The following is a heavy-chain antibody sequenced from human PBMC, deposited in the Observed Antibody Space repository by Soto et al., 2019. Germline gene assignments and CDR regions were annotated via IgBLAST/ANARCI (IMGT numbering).Heavy chain of an antibody. V-gene: IGHV3-30-3*01. CDR3: ARDPMWIQLPETNTNWFDP. CDR2: ISYDGSNK. CDR1: GFTFSSYA. Sequence: GGSLRLSCAASGFTFSSYAMHWVRQAPGKGLEWVAVISYDGSNKYYADSVKGRFTISRDNSKNTLYLQMNSLRAEDTAVYYCARDPMWIQLPETNTNWFDPWGQGTLVTVSS. J-gene: IGHJ5*02. D-gene: IGHD5-18*01.